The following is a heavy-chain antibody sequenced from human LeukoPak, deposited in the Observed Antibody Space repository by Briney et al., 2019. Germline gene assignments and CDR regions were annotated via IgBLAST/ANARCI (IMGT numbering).Heavy chain of an antibody. CDR3: ARDRVAAAGNGFDP. D-gene: IGHD6-13*01. J-gene: IGHJ5*02. V-gene: IGHV7-4-1*02. Sequence: ASVKVSCKASGHTFTSYAMNWVRQAPGQGLEWMGWINTNTGNPTYAQGFTGRFVFSLDTSVSTAYLQISSLKAEDTAVYYCARDRVAAAGNGFDPWGQGTLVTVSS. CDR2: INTNTGNP. CDR1: GHTFTSYA.